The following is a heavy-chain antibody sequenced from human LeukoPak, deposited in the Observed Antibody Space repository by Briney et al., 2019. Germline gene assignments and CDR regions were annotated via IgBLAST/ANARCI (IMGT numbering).Heavy chain of an antibody. CDR2: ISWNGGST. CDR1: GFTFDDYG. Sequence: PGGSLRLSCAASGFTFDDYGMSWVRQAPGKGLEWVSGISWNGGSTGYADSVKGRFTISRDNAKNSLYLQMNSLRAEDTALYHCARDRGSYDAFDIWGQGTMVTVSS. V-gene: IGHV3-20*01. J-gene: IGHJ3*02. D-gene: IGHD1-26*01. CDR3: ARDRGSYDAFDI.